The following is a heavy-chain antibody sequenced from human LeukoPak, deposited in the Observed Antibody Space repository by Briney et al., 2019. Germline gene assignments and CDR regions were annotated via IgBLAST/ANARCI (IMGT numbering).Heavy chain of an antibody. D-gene: IGHD6-13*01. CDR3: ARGGAIAAAGIGPDGALPDDY. CDR1: GYTFTSYG. Sequence: GASVKVSCKASGYTFTSYGISWVRQAPGQGLEWMRWISAYNGNTTYAQKLQGRVTMTTDTSTSTAYMELRSLRSDDTAVYYCARGGAIAAAGIGPDGALPDDYWGQGTLVTVSS. CDR2: ISAYNGNT. V-gene: IGHV1-18*01. J-gene: IGHJ4*02.